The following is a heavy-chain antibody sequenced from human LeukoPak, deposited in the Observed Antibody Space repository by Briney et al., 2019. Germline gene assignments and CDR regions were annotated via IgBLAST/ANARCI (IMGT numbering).Heavy chain of an antibody. Sequence: PGGSLRLSCAASGFTFSSYAMSWVRQAPGKGLEWVSAISGSGGSTYYADSVKGRFTISRDNSKNTLYLQMNSLRAEDTAVYYCAKSAPNWFEYYYDSSGYPWGQGTLVTVSS. V-gene: IGHV3-23*01. D-gene: IGHD3-22*01. CDR3: AKSAPNWFEYYYDSSGYP. J-gene: IGHJ5*02. CDR1: GFTFSSYA. CDR2: ISGSGGST.